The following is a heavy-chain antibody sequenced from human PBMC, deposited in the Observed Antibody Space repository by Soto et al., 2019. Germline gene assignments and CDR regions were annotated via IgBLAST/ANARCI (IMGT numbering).Heavy chain of an antibody. CDR1: GGTFSSYT. D-gene: IGHD4-17*01. CDR3: ARDFYGGKTLIDY. J-gene: IGHJ4*02. CDR2: IIPILGIA. V-gene: IGHV1-69*04. Sequence: SVKVSCKASGGTFSSYTISWVRQAPGQGLEWMGRIIPILGIANYAQKFQGRVTITADKSTSTAYMELSSLRSEDTAVYYCARDFYGGKTLIDYWGQGTLVTVSS.